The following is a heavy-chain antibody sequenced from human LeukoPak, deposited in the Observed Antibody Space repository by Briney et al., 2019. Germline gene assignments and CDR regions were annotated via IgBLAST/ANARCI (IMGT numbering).Heavy chain of an antibody. CDR3: AWHYFDY. D-gene: IGHD5-24*01. J-gene: IGHJ4*02. CDR2: LSGSGAGT. Sequence: GGSLRLSCAASGFTFSDYALGWVRQAPGRGLEWVATLSGSGAGTYYSDSVQGRFTIPRDNSKRTLFLQMNSLRAEDTAVYYCAWHYFDYWGQGTLVTVSS. CDR1: GFTFSDYA. V-gene: IGHV3-23*01.